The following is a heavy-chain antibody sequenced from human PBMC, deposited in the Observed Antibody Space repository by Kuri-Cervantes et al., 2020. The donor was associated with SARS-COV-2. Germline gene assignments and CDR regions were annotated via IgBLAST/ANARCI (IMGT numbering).Heavy chain of an antibody. D-gene: IGHD2-2*03. Sequence: TLSLTCAVYGGSFSGYSCNWIRQPPGKGLEWIGEINDSGDTNYNPSLKSRLTISLHTSKSQLSLLLNSVTAADTAVYYCARVGGFCTSSTCYSRFSWGDYFESWGQGTLVTVSS. CDR1: GGSFSGYS. J-gene: IGHJ4*02. CDR3: ARVGGFCTSSTCYSRFSWGDYFES. CDR2: INDSGDT. V-gene: IGHV4-34*01.